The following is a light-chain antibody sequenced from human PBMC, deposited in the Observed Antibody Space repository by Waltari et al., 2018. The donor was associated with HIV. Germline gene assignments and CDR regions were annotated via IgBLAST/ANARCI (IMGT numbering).Light chain of an antibody. Sequence: QSVLTQPPSVSAAPGQQVTISCSGNSSTIGNNYVSWYQHLPETAPKLLLYEDNKRPSGIPDRFSGSKSGASATLGITGLQTGDEADYFCGTWDSSLSDVVFGGGTKLTVL. V-gene: IGLV1-51*02. CDR2: EDN. CDR1: SSTIGNNY. J-gene: IGLJ3*02. CDR3: GTWDSSLSDVV.